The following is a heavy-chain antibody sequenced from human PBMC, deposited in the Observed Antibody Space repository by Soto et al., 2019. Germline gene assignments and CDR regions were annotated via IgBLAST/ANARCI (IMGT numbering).Heavy chain of an antibody. V-gene: IGHV1-18*01. CDR3: ARVEGNLWFGELLLTGGFDY. Sequence: ASVKVSCKASGYTFTSYGISWVRQAPGQGLEWMGWISAYNGNTNYAQKLQGRVTMTTDTSTSTAYMELRSLRSDDTAVYYCARVEGNLWFGELLLTGGFDYWGQGTLVTVSS. CDR2: ISAYNGNT. J-gene: IGHJ4*02. D-gene: IGHD3-10*01. CDR1: GYTFTSYG.